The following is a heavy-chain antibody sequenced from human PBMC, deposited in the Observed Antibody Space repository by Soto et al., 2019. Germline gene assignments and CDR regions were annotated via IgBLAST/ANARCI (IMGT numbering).Heavy chain of an antibody. CDR3: ARVWGGAFDI. V-gene: IGHV4-59*01. CDR2: MYNTGST. Sequence: ASETLSLTCTVSCGSISGYYWSWIRQPPGKGLEWIGYMYNTGSTIYNPSFKSRVTISVDTSKNQFSLKLNSVTAADTAVYYCARVWGGAFDIWGQGTMVTVSS. D-gene: IGHD3-10*01. J-gene: IGHJ3*02. CDR1: CGSISGYY.